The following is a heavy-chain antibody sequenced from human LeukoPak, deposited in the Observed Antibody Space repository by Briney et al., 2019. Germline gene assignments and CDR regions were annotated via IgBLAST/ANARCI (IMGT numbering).Heavy chain of an antibody. CDR2: ISYDGGKG. D-gene: IGHD3-22*01. V-gene: IGHV3-30*04. CDR1: GFTLSDYT. J-gene: IGHJ4*02. CDR3: ARDYAGRYYDSSGYWDY. Sequence: GGSLRLSCAGSGFTLSDYTMNWVRQAPGKGLEWVAFISYDGGKGFFGESVKGRFTISRDNAKDSLYLQMNSLRAEDTAVYYCARDYAGRYYDSSGYWDYWGQGTLVTVSS.